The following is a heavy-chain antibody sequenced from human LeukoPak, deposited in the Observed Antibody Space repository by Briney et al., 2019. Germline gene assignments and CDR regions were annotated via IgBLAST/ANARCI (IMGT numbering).Heavy chain of an antibody. J-gene: IGHJ4*02. Sequence: ASVKVSCKASGYTFTSYGISWVRQAPGQGLEWMGWISAYNGNTNYAQKLQGRVTMTTDTSTSTAYMELRSLRSDDTAVYYCARVLGGDFWSGYYYYFDYWGQGTLVTVSS. CDR3: ARVLGGDFWSGYYYYFDY. V-gene: IGHV1-18*01. CDR2: ISAYNGNT. D-gene: IGHD3-3*01. CDR1: GYTFTSYG.